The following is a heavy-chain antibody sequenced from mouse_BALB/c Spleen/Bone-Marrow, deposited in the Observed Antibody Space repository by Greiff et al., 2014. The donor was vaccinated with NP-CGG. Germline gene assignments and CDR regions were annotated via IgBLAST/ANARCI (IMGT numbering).Heavy chain of an antibody. CDR2: ISSGSSTI. V-gene: IGHV5-17*02. J-gene: IGHJ1*01. CDR3: ARSGSSSGYFDV. D-gene: IGHD1-1*01. Sequence: EVKLEESGGGLVQPGGSRKLSCAASGFTFSSFGMHWVRQAPEKGLEWVAYISSGSSTIYYAETVMGRFTISSDNSNNTLFLQMTSLRSEDSAVYYCARSGSSSGYFDVWGEGTTVTVSS. CDR1: GFTFSSFG.